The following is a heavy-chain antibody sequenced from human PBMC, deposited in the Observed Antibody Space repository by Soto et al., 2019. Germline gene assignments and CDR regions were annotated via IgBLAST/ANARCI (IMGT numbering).Heavy chain of an antibody. CDR3: ARDDYFPDFAGKNYYYYYGMDV. Sequence: GGSLRLSCAASGFTFSSYSMNWVRQAPGKGLEWVSYISSSSSTIYYADSVKGRFTISRDNAKNSLYLQINSLRDEDTAVYYCARDDYFPDFAGKNYYYYYGMDVWGQGTTVTVSS. J-gene: IGHJ6*02. V-gene: IGHV3-48*02. CDR2: ISSSSSTI. CDR1: GFTFSSYS. D-gene: IGHD3-10*02.